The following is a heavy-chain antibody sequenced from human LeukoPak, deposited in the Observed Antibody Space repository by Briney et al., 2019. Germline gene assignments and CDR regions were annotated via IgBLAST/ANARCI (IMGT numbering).Heavy chain of an antibody. Sequence: GGSLRLSCAASGLTFSNYGMHWCRQAPGKGLEWVAFVRYDGSDKYYADSVKGRFTISRDNSENTLFLQMNSLRAEDTAVYYCAKDRGYFDYWGQGTLVTVSS. CDR3: AKDRGYFDY. CDR1: GLTFSNYG. CDR2: VRYDGSDK. J-gene: IGHJ4*02. V-gene: IGHV3-30*02.